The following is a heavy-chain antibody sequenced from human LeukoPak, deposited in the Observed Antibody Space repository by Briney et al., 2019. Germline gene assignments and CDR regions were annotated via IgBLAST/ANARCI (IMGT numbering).Heavy chain of an antibody. Sequence: SETLSLTCTVSGASISSYYWSWIRQSPGKGLEWIGYIYYSGSTNYNPSLKSRVTISIDTSKNQFSLKLSSVTAADTAVYYCARGRVAVAGFDYWGQGTLVTVSS. D-gene: IGHD6-19*01. CDR1: GASISSYY. CDR2: IYYSGST. J-gene: IGHJ4*02. CDR3: ARGRVAVAGFDY. V-gene: IGHV4-59*01.